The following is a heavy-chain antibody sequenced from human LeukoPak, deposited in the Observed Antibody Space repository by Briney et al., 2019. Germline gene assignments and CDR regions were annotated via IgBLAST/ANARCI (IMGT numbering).Heavy chain of an antibody. CDR3: ARADYYDSSGYYMDAFDI. Sequence: GGSLRLSCAASGFTFSSYWMHWVRQAPGKGLVWVSRINSDGSSTSYADSVKGRFIISRDNAKNTLYLQMNSLRAEDTAVYYCARADYYDSSGYYMDAFDIWGQGTMVTVSS. CDR1: GFTFSSYW. J-gene: IGHJ3*02. V-gene: IGHV3-74*01. CDR2: INSDGSST. D-gene: IGHD3-22*01.